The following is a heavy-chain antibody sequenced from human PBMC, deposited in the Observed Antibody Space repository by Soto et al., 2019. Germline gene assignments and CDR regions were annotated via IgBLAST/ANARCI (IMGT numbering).Heavy chain of an antibody. V-gene: IGHV4-59*02. CDR3: ARGRHWLDY. CDR1: GGSVSPYY. J-gene: IGHJ4*02. CDR2: IYYDGTT. Sequence: QVQLQESGPGLVKPSETVSLTCTVSGGSVSPYYWTWVRRPPGKGLEWIAYIYYDGTTNYNPSLKSRVTISLDTSTNQFSLRLTSVTAADTAVYQCARGRHWLDYWGQGTLLTVSS. D-gene: IGHD6-19*01.